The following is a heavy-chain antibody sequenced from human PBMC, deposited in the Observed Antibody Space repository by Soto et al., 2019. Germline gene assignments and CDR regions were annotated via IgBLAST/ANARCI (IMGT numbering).Heavy chain of an antibody. CDR1: GFTFSNYV. CDR2: ISYDGSNK. CDR3: ARGRYGSGSSSDY. Sequence: QVQLVESGGGVVQPGRSLRLSCAASGFTFSNYVMHWVRQAPGKGLVWVAVISYDGSNKYYADSVKGRFTISRDNSKNTLYLQMNSLSAEDTAVYYCARGRYGSGSSSDYWGQGTLVTVSS. D-gene: IGHD3-10*01. J-gene: IGHJ4*02. V-gene: IGHV3-30-3*01.